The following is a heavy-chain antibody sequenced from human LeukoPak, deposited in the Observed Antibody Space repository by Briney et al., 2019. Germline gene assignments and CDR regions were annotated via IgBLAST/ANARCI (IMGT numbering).Heavy chain of an antibody. CDR1: GFTFSSYW. D-gene: IGHD6-19*01. V-gene: IGHV3-74*01. Sequence: GGSLRLSCAASGFTFSSYWMHWVRQAPGKGLLWVSRINSDGSTTSYADSVKGRFTISRDNAKTTLYLQMNSLRAEDTAVYYCARVPNSSGWYATYWGQGTLVTVSS. CDR2: INSDGSTT. J-gene: IGHJ4*02. CDR3: ARVPNSSGWYATY.